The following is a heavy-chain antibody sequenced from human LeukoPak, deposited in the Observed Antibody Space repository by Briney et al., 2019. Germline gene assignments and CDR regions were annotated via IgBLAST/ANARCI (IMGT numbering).Heavy chain of an antibody. CDR2: ISYDGSNK. CDR1: GFTFSSYA. V-gene: IGHV3-30*04. Sequence: PGGSLRLSCAASGFTFSSYAMHWVRQAPGKGLEWVAVISYDGSNKYYADSVKGRFTISRDNSKNTLYLQMNSLRAEDTAVYYCARDLGSSWNKGLDAFDIWGQGTMVTVSS. D-gene: IGHD6-13*01. J-gene: IGHJ3*02. CDR3: ARDLGSSWNKGLDAFDI.